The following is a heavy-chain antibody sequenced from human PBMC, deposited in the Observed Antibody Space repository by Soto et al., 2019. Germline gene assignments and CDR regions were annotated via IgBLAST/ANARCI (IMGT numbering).Heavy chain of an antibody. CDR2: ISGSSADM. J-gene: IGHJ6*02. CDR1: GFTFSSYT. Sequence: EVQLVESGGGLVKPGGSLRLSCAVSGFTFSSYTMNWVRQAPGKGLEWVSSISGSSADMYYADSMKGRITISRDNAKSSXCLPMNSLRAEATAVYYCARGVWELPGSLYYYGLDVWGQGTPVTVSS. D-gene: IGHD1-26*01. CDR3: ARGVWELPGSLYYYGLDV. V-gene: IGHV3-21*02.